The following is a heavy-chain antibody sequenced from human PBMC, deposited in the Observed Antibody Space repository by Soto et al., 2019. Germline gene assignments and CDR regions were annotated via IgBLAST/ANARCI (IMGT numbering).Heavy chain of an antibody. J-gene: IGHJ4*02. D-gene: IGHD2-2*01. CDR2: ISGGDGSP. CDR1: GFTFSSYA. V-gene: IGHV3-23*01. Sequence: GGSLRLSCVASGFTFSSYAMTWVRQAPGKGLEWVSAISGGDGSPSYADSVKGRFTISRDSSTNTIYLQINSLRVEDTAKYFCVKESTPPFFDSWGQGVAVTVSS. CDR3: VKESTPPFFDS.